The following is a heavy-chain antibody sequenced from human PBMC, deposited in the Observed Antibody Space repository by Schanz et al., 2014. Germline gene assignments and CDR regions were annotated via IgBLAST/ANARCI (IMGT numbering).Heavy chain of an antibody. Sequence: QVQLVQSGAEVKKPGASVKVSCKASGYTFTSYSMHWVRQAPGQGLEWMGWISAYNGNTNYAQKLQGRVTMTTDTSTSTVYMELSGLRSEDTAVYYCAGAFDSSGYYFDYWGQGTLVTVSS. CDR2: ISAYNGNT. V-gene: IGHV1-18*04. CDR1: GYTFTSYS. J-gene: IGHJ4*02. CDR3: AGAFDSSGYYFDY. D-gene: IGHD3-22*01.